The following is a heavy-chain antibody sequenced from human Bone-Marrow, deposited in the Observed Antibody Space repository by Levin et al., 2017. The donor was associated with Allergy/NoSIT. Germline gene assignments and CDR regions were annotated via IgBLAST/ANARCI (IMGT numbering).Heavy chain of an antibody. D-gene: IGHD1-14*01. Sequence: GGSLRLSCAASGFNFDDYAMQWVRQAPGKGLEWVSLISWDGDVIHYADSVKGRFIVSRDNRKNSLYLQINSLRGEDTATYFCAKIAVPSTTIQYIDVWGKGTTVTVSS. CDR2: ISWDGDVI. CDR1: GFNFDDYA. J-gene: IGHJ6*03. V-gene: IGHV3-43D*04. CDR3: AKIAVPSTTIQYIDV.